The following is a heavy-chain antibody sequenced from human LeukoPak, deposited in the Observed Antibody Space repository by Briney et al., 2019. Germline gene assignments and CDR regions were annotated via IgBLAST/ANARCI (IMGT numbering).Heavy chain of an antibody. Sequence: KPSETLSLTCTVSGGSISSYYWTWIRQPPGKGLEWIGYIYYSGSTNYNPSLKSRVTISVDTSKNQFSLKLSSVTAADTAVYYCARGGPPYSSGWYSLQHWGQGTLVTVSS. D-gene: IGHD6-19*01. V-gene: IGHV4-59*12. CDR2: IYYSGST. CDR3: ARGGPPYSSGWYSLQH. CDR1: GGSISSYY. J-gene: IGHJ1*01.